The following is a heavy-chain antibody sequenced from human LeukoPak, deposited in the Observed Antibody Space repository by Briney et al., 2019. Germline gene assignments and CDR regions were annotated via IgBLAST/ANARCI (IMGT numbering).Heavy chain of an antibody. CDR3: ARRAYCGGDCYSPVDY. D-gene: IGHD2-21*02. V-gene: IGHV3-48*03. Sequence: TGGSLRLSCAASGFSFSSYEMNWVRQAPGKGLEWVSYISTSGSTIYYADSVKGRFTISRDNAKSSLYLQMNSLRAEDTAVYYCARRAYCGGDCYSPVDYWGQGTLVTVSS. J-gene: IGHJ4*02. CDR1: GFSFSSYE. CDR2: ISTSGSTI.